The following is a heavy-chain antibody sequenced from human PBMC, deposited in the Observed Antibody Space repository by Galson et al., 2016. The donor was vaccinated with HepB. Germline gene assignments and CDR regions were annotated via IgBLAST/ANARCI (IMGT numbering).Heavy chain of an antibody. J-gene: IGHJ4*02. D-gene: IGHD2-21*01. CDR3: ANRLPGVSPGRN. CDR1: GFTFSSYA. CDR2: IGSTGIDT. Sequence: SLRLSCAASGFTFSSYAMSWVRQAPGKGLEWVSVIGSTGIDTHYADSVRGRFTISRDNSKNTLYLQMNSLRAEDTAVYYCANRLPGVSPGRNWGQGTQVTVSS. V-gene: IGHV3-23*01.